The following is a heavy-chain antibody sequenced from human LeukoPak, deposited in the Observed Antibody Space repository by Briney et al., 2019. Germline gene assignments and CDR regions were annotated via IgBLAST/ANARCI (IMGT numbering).Heavy chain of an antibody. CDR3: ARDRRGYGDYLINDAFDI. J-gene: IGHJ3*02. CDR1: GFTFSSYW. Sequence: PGGSLRLSCAASGFTFSSYWMSWVRQAPGKGLEWVANIKQDGREKYSVDSVKGRFTISRDNAKNSLYLQMNSLRAEDTAVYYCARDRRGYGDYLINDAFDIWGQGTMVTVSS. CDR2: IKQDGREK. V-gene: IGHV3-7*01. D-gene: IGHD4-17*01.